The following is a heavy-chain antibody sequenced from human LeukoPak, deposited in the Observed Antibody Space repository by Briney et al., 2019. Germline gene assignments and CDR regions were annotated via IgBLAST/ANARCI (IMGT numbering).Heavy chain of an antibody. CDR1: GGSISSSSYY. CDR2: IYYSGST. V-gene: IGHV4-39*01. Sequence: SETLSLTCTVSGGSISSSSYYWGWIRQPPAKGLEWIGSIYYSGSTYYNPSLKSRVTISVDTSKNQFSLKLSSVTAADTAVYYCARHELGVDYWGQGTLVTVSS. CDR3: ARHELGVDY. J-gene: IGHJ4*02. D-gene: IGHD3-10*01.